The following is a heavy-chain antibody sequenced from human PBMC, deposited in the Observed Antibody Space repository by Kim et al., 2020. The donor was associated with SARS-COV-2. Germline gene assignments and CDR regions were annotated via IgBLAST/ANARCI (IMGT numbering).Heavy chain of an antibody. CDR3: ERHLSYGSGNVNTWFDP. V-gene: IGHV4-59*08. CDR2: TYYSGST. D-gene: IGHD3-10*01. Sequence: SETLSLTCTVSGAAITSYYWSWIRLSPGKRLEWIGYTYYSGSTSYNPSLKSRVTMSVDTSKNQFSLMLTPVNAADTAVYYCERHLSYGSGNVNTWFDPWGQGALVTVSS. CDR1: GAAITSYY. J-gene: IGHJ5*02.